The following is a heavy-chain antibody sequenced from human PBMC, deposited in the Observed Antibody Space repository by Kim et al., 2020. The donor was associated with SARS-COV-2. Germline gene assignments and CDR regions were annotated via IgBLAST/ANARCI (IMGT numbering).Heavy chain of an antibody. CDR2: ISSSSSTI. Sequence: GGSLRLSCAASGFTFSSYSMNWVRQAPGKGLEWVSYISSSSSTIYYADSVKGRFTISRDNAKNSLYLQMNSLRAEDTAVYYCARDELVVVAATPSTPDYYYGMDVWGQGTTVTVSS. D-gene: IGHD2-15*01. CDR3: ARDELVVVAATPSTPDYYYGMDV. V-gene: IGHV3-48*04. J-gene: IGHJ6*02. CDR1: GFTFSSYS.